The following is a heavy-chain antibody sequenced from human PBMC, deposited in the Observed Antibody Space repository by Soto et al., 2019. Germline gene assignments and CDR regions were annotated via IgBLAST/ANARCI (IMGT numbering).Heavy chain of an antibody. CDR2: IRSKANSYAT. CDR1: GFTFSGSA. J-gene: IGHJ2*01. Sequence: GGSLRLSCAASGFTFSGSAMHWVRQASGKGLEWVGRIRSKANSYATAYAASVKGRFTISRDDSKNTAYLQMNSLKTEDTAVYYCTRLGAHDYGDCVWYFDLWGRGTLVTVSS. D-gene: IGHD4-17*01. CDR3: TRLGAHDYGDCVWYFDL. V-gene: IGHV3-73*01.